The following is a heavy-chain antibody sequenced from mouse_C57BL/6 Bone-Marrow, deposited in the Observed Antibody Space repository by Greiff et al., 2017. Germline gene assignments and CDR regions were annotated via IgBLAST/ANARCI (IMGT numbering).Heavy chain of an antibody. J-gene: IGHJ4*01. V-gene: IGHV1-69*01. CDR2: IDPSDSYT. CDR1: GYTFTSYW. Sequence: QVQLQQPGAELVMPGASVKLSCKASGYTFTSYWMHWVKQRPGQGLEWIGEIDPSDSYTNYNQKFKGKSTLTVDKSSSTAYMQLSSLTSEDSAVYYCARGDDGPLDWGQGTSVTVSS. CDR3: ARGDDGPLD. D-gene: IGHD2-3*01.